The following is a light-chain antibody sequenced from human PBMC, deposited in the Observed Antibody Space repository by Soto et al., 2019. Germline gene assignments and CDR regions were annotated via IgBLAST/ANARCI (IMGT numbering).Light chain of an antibody. Sequence: QSALTQPRSVSGSPGQSVTISCTGTSSDVGGYNYVSWYQQHPGKAPKLMIYDVSKRPSGVPDRFSGSKSGNTACLTISGLQAEDEADYYCCSYAGSYTLGVFGPGTKLTVL. CDR1: SSDVGGYNY. CDR3: CSYAGSYTLGV. J-gene: IGLJ1*01. CDR2: DVS. V-gene: IGLV2-11*01.